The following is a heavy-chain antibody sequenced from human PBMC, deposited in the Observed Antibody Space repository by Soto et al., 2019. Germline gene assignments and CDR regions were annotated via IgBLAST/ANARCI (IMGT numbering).Heavy chain of an antibody. D-gene: IGHD2-21*01. CDR2: ISAYNGDT. Sequence: ASVKVSCKASGYTSSSYAINWVRQAPGQGLEWMGWISAYNGDTNYAQKVQGRVTMTADTSTSTVYMELRSLRFDDTAVYYCARDCGPHYMDVWGKGTTVTVSS. J-gene: IGHJ6*03. CDR3: ARDCGPHYMDV. CDR1: GYTSSSYA. V-gene: IGHV1-18*01.